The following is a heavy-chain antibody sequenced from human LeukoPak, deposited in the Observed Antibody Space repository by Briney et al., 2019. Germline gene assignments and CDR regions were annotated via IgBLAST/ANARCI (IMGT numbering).Heavy chain of an antibody. V-gene: IGHV1-2*02. J-gene: IGHJ4*02. D-gene: IGHD5-12*01. CDR3: ARVRRWLQLPGYFDY. Sequence: ASVKVSCKASGYTFTGYYMHWVRQAPGQGLEWMGWINPNSGGTNYAHKFQGRVTMTRDTSISTAYMELSRLRSDDTAVYYCARVRRWLQLPGYFDYWGQGTLVTVSS. CDR2: INPNSGGT. CDR1: GYTFTGYY.